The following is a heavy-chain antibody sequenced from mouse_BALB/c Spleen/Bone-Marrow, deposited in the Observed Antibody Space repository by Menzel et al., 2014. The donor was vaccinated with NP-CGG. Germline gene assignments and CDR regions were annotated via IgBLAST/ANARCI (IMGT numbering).Heavy chain of an antibody. CDR1: GYTFTSYY. Sequence: VQLQQSGPELVKPGASVRISCKASGYTFTSYYIHWVKQRPGQGLEWIGWIYPGNVNAKYNEKFKGKATLTADKSSSTAYMQLSSLTSEDSAVYFCARWGTTVVDAMDYWGQGTSVTASS. V-gene: IGHV1S56*01. CDR2: IYPGNVNA. J-gene: IGHJ4*01. CDR3: ARWGTTVVDAMDY. D-gene: IGHD1-1*01.